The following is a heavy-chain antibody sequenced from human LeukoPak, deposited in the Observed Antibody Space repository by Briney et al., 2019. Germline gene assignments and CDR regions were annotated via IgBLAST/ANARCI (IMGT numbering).Heavy chain of an antibody. V-gene: IGHV1-2*02. Sequence: GASVNVSCKASGYTFTGYYMHWVRQAPGQGLEWMGWINPNSGGTNYAQKFQGRVTMTRDTSITTAYMELSRLRSDDTAVYYCARGKSSGWKIDYWGQGTLVTVSS. CDR1: GYTFTGYY. CDR2: INPNSGGT. D-gene: IGHD6-19*01. J-gene: IGHJ4*02. CDR3: ARGKSSGWKIDY.